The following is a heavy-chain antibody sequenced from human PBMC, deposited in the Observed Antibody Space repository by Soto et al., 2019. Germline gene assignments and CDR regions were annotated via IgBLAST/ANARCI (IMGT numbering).Heavy chain of an antibody. D-gene: IGHD3-22*01. CDR3: VRDDFYDSSDNDAFDI. CDR2: IKQDGTEK. Sequence: EVQLVQSGGGLVQPGGSLRLSCAASGFTFSKYWMSWVRQAPGKGLEWVANIKQDGTEKYYVDSVKGRFTISRDNAKTSLYLQMNSLRAEDTAEYYCVRDDFYDSSDNDAFDIWGQGTMVTVSS. J-gene: IGHJ3*02. V-gene: IGHV3-7*05. CDR1: GFTFSKYW.